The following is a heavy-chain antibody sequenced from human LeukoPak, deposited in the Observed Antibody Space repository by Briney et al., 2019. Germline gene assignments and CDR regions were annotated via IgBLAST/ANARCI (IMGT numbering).Heavy chain of an antibody. Sequence: SVKVSCKASGGTFSRNAISWVRQAPEQGLEWMGGIIPIFGTANYAQKFQGRVTITADESTSTAYMELSSLRSEDTAVYYCARDLRNYYDSSGLNWFDPWGQGTLVTVSS. V-gene: IGHV1-69*01. CDR1: GGTFSRNA. CDR2: IIPIFGTA. CDR3: ARDLRNYYDSSGLNWFDP. D-gene: IGHD3-22*01. J-gene: IGHJ5*02.